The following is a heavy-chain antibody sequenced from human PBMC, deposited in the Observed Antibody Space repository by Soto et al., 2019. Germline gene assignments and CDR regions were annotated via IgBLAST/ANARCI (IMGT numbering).Heavy chain of an antibody. J-gene: IGHJ4*02. V-gene: IGHV3-7*01. D-gene: IGHD3-10*01. CDR1: GITLSSYW. Sequence: GGSLRLSCAASGITLSSYWMSWVRQAPGKGLEWVANIKQDGSEEYYVDSVKGRFTISRDNAKNALYLQMNRLRAEDTDVYYCARAGVLRLRDYWGQGTLVTVSS. CDR3: ARAGVLRLRDY. CDR2: IKQDGSEE.